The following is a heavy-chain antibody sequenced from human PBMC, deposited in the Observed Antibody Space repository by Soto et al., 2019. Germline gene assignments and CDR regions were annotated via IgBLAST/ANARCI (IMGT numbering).Heavy chain of an antibody. CDR3: ARDSISTTKYYFDY. CDR2: IIPIFGTA. J-gene: IGHJ4*02. CDR1: GGTFSSYA. V-gene: IGHV1-69*06. D-gene: IGHD1-7*01. Sequence: GASVKVSCKASGGTFSSYAISWVRQAPGQGLEWMGGIIPIFGTANYAQKSQGRVTITADKSTSTAYMELSSLRSEDTAVYYCARDSISTTKYYFDYWGQGTLVTVSS.